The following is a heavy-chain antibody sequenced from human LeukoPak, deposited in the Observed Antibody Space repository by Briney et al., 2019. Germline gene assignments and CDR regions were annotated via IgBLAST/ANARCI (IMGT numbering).Heavy chain of an antibody. CDR2: IRSKAYGGTT. D-gene: IGHD3-22*01. CDR3: TRAFEYYYDSSGPGYYFDY. J-gene: IGHJ4*02. CDR1: GFTFGDYA. Sequence: GGSLRLSCTASGFTFGDYAMSWVRQAPGKGLEWVGFIRSKAYGGTTEYAASVKGRFTISRDDSKSIAYLQMNSLKTEDTAVYYCTRAFEYYYDSSGPGYYFDYWGQGTLVTVSS. V-gene: IGHV3-49*04.